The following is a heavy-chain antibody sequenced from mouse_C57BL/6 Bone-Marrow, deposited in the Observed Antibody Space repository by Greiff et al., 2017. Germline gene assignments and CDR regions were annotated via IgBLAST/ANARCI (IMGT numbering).Heavy chain of an antibody. D-gene: IGHD2-1*01. Sequence: EVHLVESGGDLVKPGGSLKLSCAASGFTFSSYGMSWVRQTPDKRLEWVATISSGGSYTYYPDSVKGRFTISRDNAKNTLYLQMSSLKSEDTAMYYCARSYYGNYDYFDYWGQGTTLTVSS. CDR1: GFTFSSYG. CDR3: ARSYYGNYDYFDY. CDR2: ISSGGSYT. V-gene: IGHV5-6*01. J-gene: IGHJ2*01.